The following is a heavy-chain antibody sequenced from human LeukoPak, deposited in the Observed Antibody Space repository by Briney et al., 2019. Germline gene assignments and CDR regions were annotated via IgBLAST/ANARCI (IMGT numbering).Heavy chain of an antibody. V-gene: IGHV3-30*03. J-gene: IGHJ4*02. D-gene: IGHD1-1*01. Sequence: GGSLRLSCTASGFTFSSYGMHWVRQAPGKGLEWVAVISYEGRTIYYADSATGRFTISRDNSKNTLYLQMNSLRAEDTALYYCARDSNWSPDYWGQGTLVTVSS. CDR2: ISYEGRTI. CDR3: ARDSNWSPDY. CDR1: GFTFSSYG.